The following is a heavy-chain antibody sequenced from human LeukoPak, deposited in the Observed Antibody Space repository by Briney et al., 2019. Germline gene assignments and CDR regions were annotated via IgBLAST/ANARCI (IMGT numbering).Heavy chain of an antibody. J-gene: IGHJ4*02. Sequence: GGSLRLSCAASGFTVSSNYTSWVRQAPGKGLEWVSVIYSGGSTYYADSVKGRFTISRDNSKNTLYLQMNSLRAEDTAVYYCASLARNYFDYWGQGTLVTVSS. CDR1: GFTVSSNY. CDR3: ASLARNYFDY. CDR2: IYSGGST. V-gene: IGHV3-66*02.